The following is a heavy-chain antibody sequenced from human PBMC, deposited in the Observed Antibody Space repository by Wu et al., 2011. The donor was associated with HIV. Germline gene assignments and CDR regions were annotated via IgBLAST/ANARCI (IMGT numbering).Heavy chain of an antibody. V-gene: IGHV1-18*01. D-gene: IGHD6-19*01. CDR3: ARILSSGYFPTKY. CDR1: GFTFTNYG. CDR2: ISAYNGNT. J-gene: IGHJ4*02. Sequence: QVQLVQSGTEVKRPGASVKVSCRASGFTFTNYGISWVRQAPGQGLEWMGWISAYNGNTNYAQRFQGRITMTTDTSTSTAYMELRSLRSDDTAVYYCARILSSGYFPTKYWGQGTLVTVSS.